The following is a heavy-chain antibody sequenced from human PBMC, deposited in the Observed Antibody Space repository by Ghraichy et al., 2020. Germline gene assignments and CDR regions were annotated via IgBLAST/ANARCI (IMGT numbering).Heavy chain of an antibody. CDR1: GVSIRSYHW. CDR2: VYYNGST. D-gene: IGHD3-22*01. J-gene: IGHJ5*01. Sequence: SETLSLTCAVSGVSIRSYHWWSWVRQPPGKGLEWIGDVYYNGSTNCNPSLKSRFTMSVDMSKNQFSLTLTSVTAADTAVYYCTREAFTFIENWFDPWCPGTLFTVSS. CDR3: TREAFTFIENWFDP. V-gene: IGHV4-4*02.